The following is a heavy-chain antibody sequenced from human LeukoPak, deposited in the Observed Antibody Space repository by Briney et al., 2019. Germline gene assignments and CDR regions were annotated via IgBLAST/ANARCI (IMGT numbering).Heavy chain of an antibody. CDR3: ARGRYCFDY. D-gene: IGHD3-16*01. J-gene: IGHJ4*02. Sequence: GGSLRLSCAASGFTFSTYAMSWVRHAPGKGLEWVSAISATGGGTYYADSVKGRFTISRDNSKNTLYLQMNSLRAEDTAAYYCARGRYCFDYWGQGTLVTVSS. CDR1: GFTFSTYA. CDR2: ISATGGGT. V-gene: IGHV3-23*01.